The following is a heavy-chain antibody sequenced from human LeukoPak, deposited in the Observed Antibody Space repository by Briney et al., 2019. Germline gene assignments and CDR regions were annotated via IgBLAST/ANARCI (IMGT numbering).Heavy chain of an antibody. D-gene: IGHD3-3*01. CDR3: SSNEWSGYYFDY. Sequence: SETLSLTCAVYGGSFSGDYWSRIRQPPGKGLEWIGEINHSGSTNYNPSLKSRVTISVDTSKNQFALKLSSVTAADTAVYYCSSNEWSGYYFDYWGQGTLVTVSS. J-gene: IGHJ4*02. CDR1: GGSFSGDY. V-gene: IGHV4-34*01. CDR2: INHSGST.